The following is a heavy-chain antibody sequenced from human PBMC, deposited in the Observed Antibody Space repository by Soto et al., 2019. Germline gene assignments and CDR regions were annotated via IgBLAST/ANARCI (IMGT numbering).Heavy chain of an antibody. Sequence: GGSLRLSCAASGFTFSNAWMSWVRQAPGKGLEWVGRIKSKTDGGTTDYAAPVKGRFTISRDDSKNTLYLQMNSLKTEDTAVYYFTRHILEWLLSIYYYYMDVWGKGTTVTVSS. CDR1: GFTFSNAW. J-gene: IGHJ6*03. D-gene: IGHD3-3*01. CDR3: TRHILEWLLSIYYYYMDV. V-gene: IGHV3-15*01. CDR2: IKSKTDGGTT.